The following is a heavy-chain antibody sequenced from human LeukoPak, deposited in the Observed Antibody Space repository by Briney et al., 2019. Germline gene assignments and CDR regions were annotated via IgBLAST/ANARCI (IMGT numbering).Heavy chain of an antibody. V-gene: IGHV5-51*01. Sequence: GESLKISCKGSGYSFTNYWIGWVRQMPGKGPEWMGIIYPDDSDTRYSPSFQGQVTISADKSISTAYLQWSSLKASDTAMYYCARRQGCSSTSCPPDYWGQGTLVTVSS. D-gene: IGHD2-2*01. J-gene: IGHJ4*02. CDR3: ARRQGCSSTSCPPDY. CDR1: GYSFTNYW. CDR2: IYPDDSDT.